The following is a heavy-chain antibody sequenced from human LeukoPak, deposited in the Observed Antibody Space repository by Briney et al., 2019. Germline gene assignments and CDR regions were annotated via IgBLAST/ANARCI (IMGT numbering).Heavy chain of an antibody. CDR1: GFTLSDHY. V-gene: IGHV3-48*01. D-gene: IGHD6-19*01. CDR3: ARVSIAVAGTVLDYYYYYMDV. Sequence: QAGGSLRLSCAASGFTLSDHYMDWVRQAPGKGLDWVSYISSSSSTIYYADSVKGRFTISRDNAKNSLYLQMNSLRAEDTAVYYCARVSIAVAGTVLDYYYYYMDVWGKGTTVTVSS. CDR2: ISSSSSTI. J-gene: IGHJ6*03.